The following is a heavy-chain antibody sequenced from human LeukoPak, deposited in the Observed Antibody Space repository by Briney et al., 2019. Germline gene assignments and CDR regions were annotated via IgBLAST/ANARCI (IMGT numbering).Heavy chain of an antibody. J-gene: IGHJ4*02. V-gene: IGHV4-4*07. CDR2: IYTSGST. Sequence: SETLSLTCTVSGGSISSYYWSWLRQPAGKGLEWIGRIYTSGSTNYNPSLKSRVTMSVDTSKNQFSLKLSSVTAADTAVYYCARETYYYDSSGYYPGFDYWGQGTLVTVSS. CDR3: ARETYYYDSSGYYPGFDY. CDR1: GGSISSYY. D-gene: IGHD3-22*01.